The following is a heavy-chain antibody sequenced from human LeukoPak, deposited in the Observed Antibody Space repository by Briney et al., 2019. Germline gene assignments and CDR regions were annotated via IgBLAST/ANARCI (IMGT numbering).Heavy chain of an antibody. CDR2: IYYSGST. Sequence: SETLSLTCAVYGGSFSGYYWSWIRQPPGKGLEWIGSIYYSGSTYYNPSLKSRVTISVDTSKNQFSLKLSSVTAADTAVYYCARAFDCTNGVCYRTFDYWGQGTLVTVSS. CDR3: ARAFDCTNGVCYRTFDY. CDR1: GGSFSGYY. V-gene: IGHV4-34*01. D-gene: IGHD2-8*01. J-gene: IGHJ4*02.